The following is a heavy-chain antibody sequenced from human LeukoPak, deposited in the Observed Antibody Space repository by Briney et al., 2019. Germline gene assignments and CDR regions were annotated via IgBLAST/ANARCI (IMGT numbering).Heavy chain of an antibody. CDR1: GYSISSGYY. CDR3: ARGGLTDHFDC. V-gene: IGHV4-38-2*01. D-gene: IGHD4/OR15-4a*01. CDR2: IYHSGST. Sequence: SETLSLTCAVSGYSISSGYYWGWIRQPPGKGLEWIGSIYHSGSTYYNPSLKSRVTILVDTPKNQFSLKLSSVTAADTAVYYCARGGLTDHFDCWSQGTLVTVSS. J-gene: IGHJ4*02.